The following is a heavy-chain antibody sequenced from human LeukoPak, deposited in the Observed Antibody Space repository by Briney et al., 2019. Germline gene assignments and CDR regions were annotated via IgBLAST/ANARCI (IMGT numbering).Heavy chain of an antibody. D-gene: IGHD1-1*01. CDR1: GFTVSSNY. Sequence: GGSVRLSCAASGFTVSSNYMSWVRQARGKGLEWVSVIYGGVNTVYADSVQGRFTISRDNSKNTLYLQMSSLRAEDTAVYYCAKSPKTGFLFDYWGKGTLVTVSS. J-gene: IGHJ4*02. CDR2: IYGGVNT. V-gene: IGHV3-66*01. CDR3: AKSPKTGFLFDY.